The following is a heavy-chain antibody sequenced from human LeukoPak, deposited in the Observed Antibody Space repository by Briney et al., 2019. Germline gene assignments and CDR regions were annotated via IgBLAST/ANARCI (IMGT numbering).Heavy chain of an antibody. Sequence: PSETLSLTCSVSGGSISSSSSYWGWIRQPPGKGLEWIGSIYHSGSTYYNPSLKSRVTISVDTSKNQFSLKLSSVTAADTAVFYCARAFYSSSWYHKEDFFDYWGQGTLVTVSS. V-gene: IGHV4-39*07. D-gene: IGHD6-13*01. J-gene: IGHJ4*02. CDR2: IYHSGST. CDR3: ARAFYSSSWYHKEDFFDY. CDR1: GGSISSSSSY.